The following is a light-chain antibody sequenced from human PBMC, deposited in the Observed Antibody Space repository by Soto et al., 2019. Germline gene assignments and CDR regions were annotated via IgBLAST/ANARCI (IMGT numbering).Light chain of an antibody. V-gene: IGKV1-39*01. Sequence: DIQMTQSPSSLSAYVGDRVTITCRASHSISDYLNWYQHKPGKAPKLLVSGASTLESGVPARFSGSGSGTDFTLTISSLQPEDVATYYYQQSSSALYTFGQGTKLEIK. CDR2: GAS. CDR1: HSISDY. CDR3: QQSSSALYT. J-gene: IGKJ2*01.